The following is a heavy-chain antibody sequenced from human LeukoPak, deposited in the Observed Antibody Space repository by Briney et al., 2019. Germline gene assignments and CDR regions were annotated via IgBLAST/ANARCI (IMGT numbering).Heavy chain of an antibody. V-gene: IGHV3-21*01. CDR1: GFDLSPYT. CDR2: ISSTSSYM. D-gene: IGHD4-17*01. CDR3: ARRVTTFLS. Sequence: PGGSLRLSGSASGFDLSPYTMNWVRQAPGKGLEWVASISSTSSYMYYGDSLKGRFTISRDNAKNTLYLQLGSLRAEDTATYYCARRVTTFLSWGQGTLVIVSS. J-gene: IGHJ4*02.